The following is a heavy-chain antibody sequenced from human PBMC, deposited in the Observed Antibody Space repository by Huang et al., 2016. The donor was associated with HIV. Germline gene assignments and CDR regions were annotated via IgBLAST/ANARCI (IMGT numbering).Heavy chain of an antibody. J-gene: IGHJ5*01. V-gene: IGHV4-34*02. Sequence: QVQLEQWGAGLLKPSETLSLTCAVYGGSFSGYFWNWIRQSPGKGREWIGQIKHAGFSDYNPSLKSRATIAVDTSKNQFSLKLTSVTAADTAIYYCAREIMISFGGPFDSWGHGNLVTVSS. CDR2: IKHAGFS. CDR3: AREIMISFGGPFDS. D-gene: IGHD3-16*01. CDR1: GGSFSGYF.